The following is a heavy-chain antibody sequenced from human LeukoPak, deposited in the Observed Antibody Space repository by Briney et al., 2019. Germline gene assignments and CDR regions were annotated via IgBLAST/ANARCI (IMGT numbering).Heavy chain of an antibody. J-gene: IGHJ5*02. V-gene: IGHV4-39*07. CDR1: GGSISSSSYY. CDR2: IYYSGST. Sequence: SETLSLTCTVSGGSISSSSYYWGWIRQPPGKGLEWIGSIYYSGSTYYNPSLRSRVTISVDTSKNQFSLKLSSVIAADTAVYYCARDLLRAGGPDSSGYPWGQGTLVTVSS. D-gene: IGHD3-22*01. CDR3: ARDLLRAGGPDSSGYP.